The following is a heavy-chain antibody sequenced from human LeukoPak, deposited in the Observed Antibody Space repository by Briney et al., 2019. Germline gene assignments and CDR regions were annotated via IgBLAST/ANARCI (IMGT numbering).Heavy chain of an antibody. Sequence: KSSETLSLTCTVSGGSISSYYWSWIRQPPGKGLEWIGYIYYSGSTNYNPSLKSRVTISVDTSKNQFSLKLSSVTAADTAVYYCATGRDGYNRDAFDIWGQGTMVTVSS. D-gene: IGHD5-24*01. V-gene: IGHV4-59*08. J-gene: IGHJ3*02. CDR1: GGSISSYY. CDR3: ATGRDGYNRDAFDI. CDR2: IYYSGST.